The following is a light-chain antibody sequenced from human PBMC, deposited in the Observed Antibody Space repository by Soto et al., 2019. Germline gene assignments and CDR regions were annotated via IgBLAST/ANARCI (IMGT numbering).Light chain of an antibody. Sequence: DIQMTQSPSSLSASVGDRVTITCQASQDISSNLNWYQQKPGRAPKLLIYDASNLEAGVPSRFSGGGSGTDFTFTISSLQPEDFATYYCQQFDNLTFGGGTRVEIK. V-gene: IGKV1-33*01. CDR2: DAS. CDR1: QDISSN. J-gene: IGKJ4*01. CDR3: QQFDNLT.